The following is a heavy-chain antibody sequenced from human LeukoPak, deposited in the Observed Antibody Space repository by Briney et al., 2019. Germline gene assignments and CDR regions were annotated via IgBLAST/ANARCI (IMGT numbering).Heavy chain of an antibody. CDR2: IYYSGST. CDR1: GGSISSDDYY. D-gene: IGHD3-10*01. Sequence: PSETLSLTCTVSGGSISSDDYYWSWIRQPPGKGLEWIGYIYYSGSTYYNPSLKSRVTISVDTSKNQFSLKLSSVTAADTAVYYCASLYGSGSSKIDYWGQGTLVTVSS. CDR3: ASLYGSGSSKIDY. J-gene: IGHJ4*02. V-gene: IGHV4-30-4*01.